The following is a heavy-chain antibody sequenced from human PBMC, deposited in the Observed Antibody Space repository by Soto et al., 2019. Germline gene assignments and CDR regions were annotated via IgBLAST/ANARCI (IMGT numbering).Heavy chain of an antibody. CDR1: GGSISSYY. CDR3: ARLFLGSSWYWWFDP. V-gene: IGHV4-59*08. D-gene: IGHD6-13*01. CDR2: IYYSGST. J-gene: IGHJ5*02. Sequence: SETLSLTCTVSGGSISSYYWSWIRQPPGKGLEWIGYIYYSGSTNYNPSLKSRVTISVDTSKNQFSLKLSSVTAADTAVYYCARLFLGSSWYWWFDPWGQGTLVTAPQ.